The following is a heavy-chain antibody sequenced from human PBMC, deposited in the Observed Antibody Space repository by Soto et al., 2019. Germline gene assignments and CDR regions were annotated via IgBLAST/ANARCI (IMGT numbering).Heavy chain of an antibody. D-gene: IGHD3-10*01. CDR1: GGSFSGYY. J-gene: IGHJ6*02. CDR2: INHSGST. V-gene: IGHV4-34*01. Sequence: SDTLSLTCAVYGGSFSGYYWSWIRQPPGKGLEWIGEINHSGSTNYNPSLKSRVTISVDTSKNQFSLKLSSVTAADTAVYYCARGRITMVRGVYYGMDVWGQGXTVTVSS. CDR3: ARGRITMVRGVYYGMDV.